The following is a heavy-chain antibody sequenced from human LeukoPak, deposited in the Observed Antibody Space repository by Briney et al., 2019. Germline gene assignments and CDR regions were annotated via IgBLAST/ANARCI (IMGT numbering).Heavy chain of an antibody. V-gene: IGHV5-51*01. D-gene: IGHD1-1*01. CDR2: IYPGDSDT. CDR3: AKRINWNVDY. Sequence: GESLKISCKGSGYSFTSHWIGWVRQMPGEGLEWMGIIYPGDSDTRYSPSFQGQVTISADKSISTAYLQWNSLKASDTAMYYCAKRINWNVDYWGQGTLVTVSS. J-gene: IGHJ4*02. CDR1: GYSFTSHW.